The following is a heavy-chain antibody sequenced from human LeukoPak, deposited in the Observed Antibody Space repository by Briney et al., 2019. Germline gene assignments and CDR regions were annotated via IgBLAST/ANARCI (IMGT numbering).Heavy chain of an antibody. CDR2: INTDSGNP. V-gene: IGHV7-4-1*02. J-gene: IGHJ3*02. CDR3: AREILRFDI. CDR1: GYSFNSQG. Sequence: GSSVKVSCRASGYSFNSQGMNWVRQAPGQGLEWMGWINTDSGNPTYAQGFTGRFVFSLDSSVSTAYLQISNLMPEDTAKYYCAREILRFDIWGQGTMVIVSS.